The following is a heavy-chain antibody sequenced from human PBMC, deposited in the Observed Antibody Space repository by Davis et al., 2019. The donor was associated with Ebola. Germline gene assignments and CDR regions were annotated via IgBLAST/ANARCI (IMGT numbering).Heavy chain of an antibody. Sequence: PGGSLRLSCAASGFTFSSYAMHWVRQAPGKGLEWVAVISYDGSNKYYADSVKGRFTISRDNSKNTLYLQMNSLRAEDTAVYYCARGCSSTSCYTSYYYYMDVWGKGTTVTVSS. J-gene: IGHJ6*03. D-gene: IGHD2-2*02. CDR1: GFTFSSYA. CDR2: ISYDGSNK. CDR3: ARGCSSTSCYTSYYYYMDV. V-gene: IGHV3-30-3*01.